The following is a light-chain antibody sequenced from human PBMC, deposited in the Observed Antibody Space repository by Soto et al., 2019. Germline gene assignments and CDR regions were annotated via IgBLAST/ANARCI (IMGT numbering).Light chain of an antibody. CDR1: QSVSNNY. J-gene: IGKJ1*01. Sequence: EIVLTQSPGTLSLSPGARAPLSCRARQSVSNNYLAWYQQKPGQAPRLLIFGASGRATGIPDRFSGSGSGTEFTLTISSLQPDDFATYYCQQYNSYPWTFGQGTKVDI. CDR2: GAS. V-gene: IGKV3-20*01. CDR3: QQYNSYPWT.